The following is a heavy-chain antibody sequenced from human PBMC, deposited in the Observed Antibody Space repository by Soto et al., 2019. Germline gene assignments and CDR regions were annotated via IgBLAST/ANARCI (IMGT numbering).Heavy chain of an antibody. D-gene: IGHD3-10*01. J-gene: IGHJ4*02. Sequence: SETLSLTCTVSGDSVSSSTYHWGWIRQPPGKGLEWIGTIYYTGKTYYSPSLRSRLTISIDTPKNQFSMKLTSVTAADTAVYYCGYYDSGHYVYWGQGSLVTSPQ. V-gene: IGHV4-39*01. CDR1: GDSVSSSTYH. CDR3: GYYDSGHYVY. CDR2: IYYTGKT.